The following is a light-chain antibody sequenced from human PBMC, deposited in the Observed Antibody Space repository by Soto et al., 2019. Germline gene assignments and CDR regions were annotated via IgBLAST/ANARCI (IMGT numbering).Light chain of an antibody. V-gene: IGKV3-15*01. J-gene: IGKJ1*01. Sequence: EIVMTQSPVTLSVSPGERATLSCRASQNISRSLAWYQQKPGQGPSLLIYGTSTRAGGVPARFSGSGSGTDFTLTISRLEPEDFAVYYCQQYNSWPRTFGQGTKV. CDR2: GTS. CDR3: QQYNSWPRT. CDR1: QNISRS.